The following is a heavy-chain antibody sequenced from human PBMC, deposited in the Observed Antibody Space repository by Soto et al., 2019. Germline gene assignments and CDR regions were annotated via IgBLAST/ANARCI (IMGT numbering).Heavy chain of an antibody. J-gene: IGHJ6*02. V-gene: IGHV3-66*01. CDR2: LYSGGAT. CDR3: VKNYGAV. D-gene: IGHD3-16*01. CDR1: GFSVTSNH. Sequence: EDQLVESGGGLVQPGGSLRLSCAVSGFSVTSNHMTWVRQAPGKGLEWVSILYSGGATDYADSVKGRLTISRDNSKNTLHLQMNSLRGEDTAIYYCVKNYGAVWGQGTTVTVSS.